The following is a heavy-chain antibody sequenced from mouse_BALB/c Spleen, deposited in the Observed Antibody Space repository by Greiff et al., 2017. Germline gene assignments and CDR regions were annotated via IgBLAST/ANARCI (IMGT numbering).Heavy chain of an antibody. CDR2: ILPGSGST. CDR3: ARRDYYGSSPFAY. CDR1: GYTFSSYW. D-gene: IGHD1-1*01. J-gene: IGHJ3*01. V-gene: IGHV1-9*01. Sequence: QVQLKQSGAELMKPGASVKISCKATGYTFSSYWIEWVKQRPGHGLEWIGEILPGSGSTNYNEKFKGKVTFTADTSSNTANMQISSLTSEDSAVYYCARRDYYGSSPFAYWGQGTLVTVSA.